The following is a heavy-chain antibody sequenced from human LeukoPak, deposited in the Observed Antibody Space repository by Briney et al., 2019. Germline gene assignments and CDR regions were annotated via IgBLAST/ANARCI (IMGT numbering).Heavy chain of an antibody. CDR1: GFIFSSYS. CDR2: ISSSSSTI. V-gene: IGHV3-21*04. CDR3: ARVHPYCGGDCYLDY. J-gene: IGHJ4*02. D-gene: IGHD2-21*02. Sequence: GGSLRLSCAASGFIFSSYSMNWVRQDPGKGLEWVSSISSSSSTIYYADSVKGRFTISRDNAKNSLYLQMNSLRAEDTAVYYCARVHPYCGGDCYLDYWGQGTLVTVSS.